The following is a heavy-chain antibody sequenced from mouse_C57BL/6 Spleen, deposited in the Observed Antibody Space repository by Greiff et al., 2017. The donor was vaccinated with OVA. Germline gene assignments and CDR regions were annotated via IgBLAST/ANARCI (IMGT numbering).Heavy chain of an antibody. V-gene: IGHV5-4*03. Sequence: EVKVEESGGGLVKPGGSLKLSCAASGFTFSSYAMSWVRQTPEKRLEWVATISAGGSYTYYPDNVKGRFTISRDNAKNNLYLQMSHLKSEDTAMYYCASGTGTGNYFDYWGQGTTLTVSS. CDR1: GFTFSSYA. J-gene: IGHJ2*01. CDR2: ISAGGSYT. CDR3: ASGTGTGNYFDY. D-gene: IGHD4-1*01.